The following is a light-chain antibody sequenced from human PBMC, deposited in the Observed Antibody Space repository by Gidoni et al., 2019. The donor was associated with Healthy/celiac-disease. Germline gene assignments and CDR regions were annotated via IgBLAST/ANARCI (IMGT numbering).Light chain of an antibody. CDR2: AAS. CDR3: QQSYSTHSICT. J-gene: IGKJ3*01. Sequence: DIQMTQSPSSLSASVGDRVTITCRASQSISSYLNWYQQKPGKAPKLLIYAASSLQSGVPSRFSGSGSGTDCTLTISSLQPEDFATYYCQQSYSTHSICTFGPGTKVDIK. CDR1: QSISSY. V-gene: IGKV1-39*01.